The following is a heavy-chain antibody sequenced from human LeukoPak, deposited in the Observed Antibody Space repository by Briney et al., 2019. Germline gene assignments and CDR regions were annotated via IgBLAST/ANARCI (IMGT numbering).Heavy chain of an antibody. D-gene: IGHD5-24*01. CDR3: ATGDGYRGDY. V-gene: IGHV4-38-2*02. Sequence: SETLSLTCTVSGYSISSGYYWGWIRQPPGKGLEWIGSIYHSGSTYYNPSLKSRVTISVDTSENQFSLKLSSVTAADTAVYYCATGDGYRGDYWGQGTLVTVSS. CDR2: IYHSGST. CDR1: GYSISSGYY. J-gene: IGHJ4*02.